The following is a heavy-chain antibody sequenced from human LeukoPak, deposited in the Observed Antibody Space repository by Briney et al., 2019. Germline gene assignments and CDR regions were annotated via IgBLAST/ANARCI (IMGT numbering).Heavy chain of an antibody. CDR1: GGSISSYY. CDR2: IYYSGST. Sequence: SETLSLTCTVSGGSISSYYWSWIRQPPGKGLEWIGYIYYSGSTNYNPSLKSRVTISVDTSKNQFSLKLSSVTAADTAVYYCARHYGDVMATGKTDAFDIWGQGTMVTVSS. CDR3: ARHYGDVMATGKTDAFDI. D-gene: IGHD5-24*01. J-gene: IGHJ3*02. V-gene: IGHV4-59*08.